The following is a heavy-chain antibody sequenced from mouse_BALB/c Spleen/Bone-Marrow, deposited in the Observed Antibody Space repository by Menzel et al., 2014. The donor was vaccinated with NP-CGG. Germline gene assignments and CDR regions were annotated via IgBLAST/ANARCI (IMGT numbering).Heavy chain of an antibody. V-gene: IGHV1-69*02. CDR1: GYTFTSYW. D-gene: IGHD1-1*02. Sequence: QVQLQQSGTDLVRPGASVKLSCKASGYTFTSYWINWVKQRPGQGLEWIGNIYPSDSYTNYNQKFKDKATLTVDKSSSTAYMHLSSPTSEDSAVYYYTRDDGGFAYWGQGTLVTVSA. CDR2: IYPSDSYT. J-gene: IGHJ3*01. CDR3: TRDDGGFAY.